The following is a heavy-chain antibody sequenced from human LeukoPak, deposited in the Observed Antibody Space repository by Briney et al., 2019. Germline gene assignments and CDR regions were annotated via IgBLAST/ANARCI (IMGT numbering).Heavy chain of an antibody. V-gene: IGHV3-23*01. D-gene: IGHD1-1*01. Sequence: PGGSLRLSCAASGFTFSSYAMSWVRQAPGKGLEWVSAISGSGGSTYYADSVKGRFTISRDNSKATVYLQMSSLRADDTAVYYCAKDKWGTKTITGFKYWGQGSLVTVSS. J-gene: IGHJ4*02. CDR3: AKDKWGTKTITGFKY. CDR2: ISGSGGST. CDR1: GFTFSSYA.